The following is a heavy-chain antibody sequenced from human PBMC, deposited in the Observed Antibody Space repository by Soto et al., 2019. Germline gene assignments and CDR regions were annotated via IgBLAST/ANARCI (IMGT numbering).Heavy chain of an antibody. V-gene: IGHV3-74*03. Sequence: RGSLRLSCAASGFTFFDYWMHWVRQPPGKGPEWVSRMTGDGRTTQYADSVKGRFTASRDNAKSTLYLQMNSLRAEDTAVYYCATAEVDYWGPGTLVTVSS. CDR1: GFTFFDYW. CDR2: MTGDGRTT. J-gene: IGHJ4*02. CDR3: ATAEVDY.